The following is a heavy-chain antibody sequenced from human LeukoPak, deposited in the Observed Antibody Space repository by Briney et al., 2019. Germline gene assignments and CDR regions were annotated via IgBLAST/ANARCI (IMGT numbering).Heavy chain of an antibody. D-gene: IGHD6-19*01. CDR3: ARDLVSSGWHRRLFQY. CDR1: GLTFSSYS. Sequence: GGSLRLSCAASGLTFSSYSMNWVRQAPGKGLEWLSYISSSSSTIYYADSVRGRFTISRDNAKNSLYLQMNSLRAEDTAIYYCARDLVSSGWHRRLFQYWGQGTLVTVSS. J-gene: IGHJ1*01. V-gene: IGHV3-48*01. CDR2: ISSSSSTI.